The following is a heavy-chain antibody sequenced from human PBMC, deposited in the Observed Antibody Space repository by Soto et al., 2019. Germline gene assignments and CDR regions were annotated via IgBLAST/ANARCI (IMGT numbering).Heavy chain of an antibody. J-gene: IGHJ4*02. D-gene: IGHD3-3*01. CDR2: IDNSGNT. V-gene: IGHV4-39*01. CDR1: GASISSSRYK. Sequence: SETLSLTCTVSGASISSSRYKWGWIRQPPGKGLEWIGGIDNSGNTYYNPSLNSRVTISGDTSKNQLSPKLTSVTGADTAEYYCVSPDLSRFDDWGQGILVTVSS. CDR3: VSPDLSRFDD.